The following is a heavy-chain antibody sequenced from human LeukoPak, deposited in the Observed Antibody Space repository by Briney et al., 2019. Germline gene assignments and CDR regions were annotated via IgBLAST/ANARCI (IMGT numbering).Heavy chain of an antibody. CDR3: ARARFSAALGYGMDV. V-gene: IGHV1-69*13. Sequence: ASVKVSCKASGGTFSSYAISWVRQAPGQGLEWMGGIIPIFGTANYAQKFQGRVTITADESTSTAYMELSSLRSEDTAVYYCARARFSAALGYGMDVWGQGTTVTVSS. CDR2: IIPIFGTA. D-gene: IGHD6-13*01. J-gene: IGHJ6*02. CDR1: GGTFSSYA.